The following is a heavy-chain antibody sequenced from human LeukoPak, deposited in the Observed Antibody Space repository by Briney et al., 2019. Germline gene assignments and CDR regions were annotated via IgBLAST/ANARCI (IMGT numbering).Heavy chain of an antibody. CDR1: EFTFSAYW. J-gene: IGHJ4*02. D-gene: IGHD6-19*01. Sequence: PGESLRLSCAASEFTFSAYWMTWVRQAPGKGLEWVAIINEGGGLKYYVDSVKGRFTISRDNTNNSLYLQMISLRVDDTAVYYCARVGKSGWDFDHWGQGTLVTVSS. CDR2: INEGGGLK. V-gene: IGHV3-7*01. CDR3: ARVGKSGWDFDH.